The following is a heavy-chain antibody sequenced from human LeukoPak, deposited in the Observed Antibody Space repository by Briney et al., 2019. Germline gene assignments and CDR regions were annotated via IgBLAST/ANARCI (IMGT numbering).Heavy chain of an antibody. J-gene: IGHJ5*02. CDR2: ISSSSSYI. CDR1: GFTFSSYS. V-gene: IGHV3-21*01. CDR3: ARDLGVGDFWSGYYINWFDP. Sequence: GGSLRLSCAASGFTFSSYSMNWVRQAPGKGLEWVSSISSSSSYIYYADSVKGRFTISRDNAKNSLYLQMNSLRAEDTAVYYCARDLGVGDFWSGYYINWFDPWGQGTLVTVSS. D-gene: IGHD3-3*01.